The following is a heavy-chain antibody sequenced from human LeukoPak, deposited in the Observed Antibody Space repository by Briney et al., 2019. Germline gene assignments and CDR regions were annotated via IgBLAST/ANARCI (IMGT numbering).Heavy chain of an antibody. V-gene: IGHV4-38-2*02. D-gene: IGHD3-10*01. CDR1: GYSISSGYY. CDR3: ARDSLPIFTLDRGVSTADAFDI. Sequence: SETLSLTCAVSGYSISSGYYWGWIRQPPGKGLEWIGSIYHSGSTYYNPSLKSRVTISVDTSKNQFSLKLSSVTAADTAVYYCARDSLPIFTLDRGVSTADAFDIWGQGTMVTVSS. CDR2: IYHSGST. J-gene: IGHJ3*02.